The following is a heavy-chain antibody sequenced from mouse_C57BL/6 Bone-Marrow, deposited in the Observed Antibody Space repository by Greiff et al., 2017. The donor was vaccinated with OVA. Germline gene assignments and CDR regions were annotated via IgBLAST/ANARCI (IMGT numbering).Heavy chain of an antibody. CDR1: GFTFSSYA. V-gene: IGHV5-4*01. CDR2: ISDGGSYT. Sequence: EVMLVESGGGLVKPGGSLKLSCAASGFTFSSYAMSWVRQTPEKRLEWVATISDGGSYTYYPDNVKGRFTISRDNAKNNLYLQMSHLKSEDTAMYYCAREDDGYSFAYWGQGTLVTVSA. CDR3: AREDDGYSFAY. J-gene: IGHJ3*01. D-gene: IGHD2-3*01.